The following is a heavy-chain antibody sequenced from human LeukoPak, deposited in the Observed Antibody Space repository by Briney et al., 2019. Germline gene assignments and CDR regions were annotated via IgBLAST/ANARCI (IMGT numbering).Heavy chain of an antibody. CDR2: INHSGST. Sequence: SETLSLTCAVYGGSFSGYYWSWIRQPPGKGLEGIGEINHSGSTNYNPSLKSRVTISVDTSKNQFSLKLSSVTAADTAVYYCARVVVVVVAGRWFDPWGQGTLVTVSS. V-gene: IGHV4-34*01. CDR1: GGSFSGYY. D-gene: IGHD2-15*01. CDR3: ARVVVVVVAGRWFDP. J-gene: IGHJ5*02.